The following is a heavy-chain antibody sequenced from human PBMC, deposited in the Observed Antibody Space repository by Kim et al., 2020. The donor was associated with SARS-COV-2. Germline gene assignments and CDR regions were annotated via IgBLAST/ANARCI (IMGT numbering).Heavy chain of an antibody. D-gene: IGHD3-22*01. J-gene: IGHJ1*01. CDR1: GGSISSSSYY. CDR2: IYYSGST. Sequence: SETLSLTCTVSGGSISSSSYYWGWIRQPPGKGLEWIGSIYYSGSTYYNPSLKSRVTISVDTSKNQFSLKLSSVTAADTAVYYCASLDTPKNYYDSSGYYYVRYFQHWGQGTLVTVSS. CDR3: ASLDTPKNYYDSSGYYYVRYFQH. V-gene: IGHV4-39*01.